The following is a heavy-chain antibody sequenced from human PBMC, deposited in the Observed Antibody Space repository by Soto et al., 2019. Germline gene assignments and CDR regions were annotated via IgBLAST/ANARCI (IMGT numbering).Heavy chain of an antibody. J-gene: IGHJ3*02. Sequence: PGGSLRLSCAASGFTFSSYGMHWVRQAPGKGLEWVAVISYDGSNKYYADSVKGRFTISRDNSKNKLYLQINSLRVEEKAVYYCAKKVRDKNGYNHDSFDIWGQGTMVTVSS. CDR1: GFTFSSYG. CDR3: AKKVRDKNGYNHDSFDI. D-gene: IGHD5-12*01. CDR2: ISYDGSNK. V-gene: IGHV3-30*18.